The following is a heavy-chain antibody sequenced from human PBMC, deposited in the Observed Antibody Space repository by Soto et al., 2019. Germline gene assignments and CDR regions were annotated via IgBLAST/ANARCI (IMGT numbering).Heavy chain of an antibody. V-gene: IGHV4-30-4*01. D-gene: IGHD4-17*01. J-gene: IGHJ6*02. Sequence: SETLSLPCTVSGGSLSRGDYFWCWIRQPPGRGLEWIGSIYHTGHTFYNPSLESRVMISLDTSTTQFSLRLISVTVADTAVYYCGRGGPSFGDYVHVSHYDVIAFRAQGSTV. CDR2: IYHTGHT. CDR1: GGSLSRGDYF. CDR3: GRGGPSFGDYVHVSHYDVIAF.